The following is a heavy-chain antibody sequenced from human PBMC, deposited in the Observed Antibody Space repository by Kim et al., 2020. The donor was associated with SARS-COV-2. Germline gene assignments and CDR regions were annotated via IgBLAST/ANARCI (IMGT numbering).Heavy chain of an antibody. J-gene: IGHJ4*02. CDR2: T. CDR3: VRDSASRSYDY. V-gene: IGHV3-74*01. D-gene: IGHD3-10*01. Sequence: TIYPDSVKGRFTISRDNLKNNLYLQMNSLSSEDTAIYYCVRDSASRSYDYWGRGTLVTVSS.